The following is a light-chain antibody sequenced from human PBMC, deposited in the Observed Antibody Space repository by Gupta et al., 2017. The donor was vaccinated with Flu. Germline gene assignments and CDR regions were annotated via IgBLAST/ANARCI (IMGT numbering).Light chain of an antibody. CDR1: QSVSSGY. CDR3: QQYGTSIT. Sequence: PGTLSLTPGERATLSCSASQSVSSGYLEWYQQKRGQAPRLIIYEVSSSATGSPDRFSGSGSGKDFTLTISRREPEDFAVYYVQQYGTSITFGGGTKVEIK. CDR2: EVS. V-gene: IGKV3-20*01. J-gene: IGKJ4*01.